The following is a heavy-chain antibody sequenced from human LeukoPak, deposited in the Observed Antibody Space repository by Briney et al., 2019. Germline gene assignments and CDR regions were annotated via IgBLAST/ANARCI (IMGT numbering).Heavy chain of an antibody. J-gene: IGHJ5*02. CDR1: GGSISSSSYY. Sequence: PSETLSLTCTVSGGSISSSSYYWGWIRQPPGKGLEWIGSIYYSGSTYYNPSLKSRVTISVDTSKNQFSLKLSSVTAADTAVYYCARDPPGHRRGFDPWGQGTLVTVSS. CDR3: ARDPPGHRRGFDP. CDR2: IYYSGST. V-gene: IGHV4-39*07.